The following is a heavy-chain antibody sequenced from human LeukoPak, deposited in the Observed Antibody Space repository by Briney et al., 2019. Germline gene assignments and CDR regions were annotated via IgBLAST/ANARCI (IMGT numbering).Heavy chain of an antibody. CDR3: ARVTLPPSSGSYYNVPIPYYYGMDV. V-gene: IGHV1-69*01. D-gene: IGHD3-10*01. J-gene: IGHJ6*02. CDR1: GFTFSSYA. Sequence: GGSLRLSCAASGFTFSSYAISWVRQAPGQGLEWMGGIIPIFGTANYAQKFQGRVTITADESTSTAYMELSSLRSEDTAVYYCARVTLPPSSGSYYNVPIPYYYGMDVWGQGTTVTVSS. CDR2: IIPIFGTA.